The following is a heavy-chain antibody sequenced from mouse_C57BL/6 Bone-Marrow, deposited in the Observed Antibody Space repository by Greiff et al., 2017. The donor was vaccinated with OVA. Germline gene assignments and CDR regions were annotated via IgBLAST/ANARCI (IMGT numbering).Heavy chain of an antibody. CDR1: GFNIKDDY. Sequence: EVKLVESGAELVRPGASVKLSCTASGFNIKDDYMHWVKQRPEQGLEWIGWIDPENGDTEYASKFQGKATITADTSSNTAYLQLSSLTSEDTAVYYCTTVGPDYGSGFAYWGQGTLVTVSA. CDR2: IDPENGDT. CDR3: TTVGPDYGSGFAY. D-gene: IGHD1-1*01. V-gene: IGHV14-4*01. J-gene: IGHJ3*01.